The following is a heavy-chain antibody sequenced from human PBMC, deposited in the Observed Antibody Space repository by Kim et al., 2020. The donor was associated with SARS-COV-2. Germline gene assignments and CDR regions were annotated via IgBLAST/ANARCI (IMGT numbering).Heavy chain of an antibody. Sequence: SETLSLTCTVSGGSISSYYWSWIRQPPGKGLEWIGYIYYSGSTNYNPSLKSRVTISVDTSKNQFSLKLSSVTAADTAVYYCARVARASINWNSRGWFDPWGQGTLVTVSS. D-gene: IGHD1-7*01. V-gene: IGHV4-59*13. CDR2: IYYSGST. CDR3: ARVARASINWNSRGWFDP. J-gene: IGHJ5*02. CDR1: GGSISSYY.